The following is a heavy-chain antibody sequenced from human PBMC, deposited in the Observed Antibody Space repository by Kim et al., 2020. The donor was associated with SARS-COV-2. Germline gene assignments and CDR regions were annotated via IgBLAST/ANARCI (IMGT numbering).Heavy chain of an antibody. Sequence: YIYYADSVKGRFTISRDNAKNSLYLQMNSLRAEDTAVYYCASDEGDGFDPWGQGTLVTVSS. CDR2: YI. CDR3: ASDEGDGFDP. J-gene: IGHJ5*02. D-gene: IGHD3-16*01. V-gene: IGHV3-21*01.